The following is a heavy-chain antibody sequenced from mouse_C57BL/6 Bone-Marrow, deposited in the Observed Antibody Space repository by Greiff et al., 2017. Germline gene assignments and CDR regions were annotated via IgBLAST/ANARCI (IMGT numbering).Heavy chain of an antibody. CDR3: ARRYGSSYWYFDV. V-gene: IGHV1-22*01. D-gene: IGHD1-1*01. CDR2: INPNNGGT. J-gene: IGHJ1*03. CDR1: GYTFTDYN. Sequence: VQLQQSGPELVKPGASVKMSCKASGYTFTDYNMHWVKQSHGQSLEWIGYINPNNGGTSYNQKFKGKATLTANKTSRPAYMELRSLTSEDSSVYYCARRYGSSYWYFDVWGTGTTVTVSS.